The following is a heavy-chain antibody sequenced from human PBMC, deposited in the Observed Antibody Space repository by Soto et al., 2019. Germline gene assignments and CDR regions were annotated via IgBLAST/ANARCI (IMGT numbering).Heavy chain of an antibody. J-gene: IGHJ3*02. D-gene: IGHD3-16*01. V-gene: IGHV3-15*01. CDR1: GFTFSNAW. Sequence: EVQLVESGGGLVKPGGSLRLSCAASGFTFSNAWMSWVRQAPGKGLEWVGRIKSKTDGGTTDYAAPVKGRVTISRDDSKSPLYLQMNSLKTEDAAVYYCPLRHPKRHDAFDIWGQGTMVTVSS. CDR2: IKSKTDGGTT. CDR3: PLRHPKRHDAFDI.